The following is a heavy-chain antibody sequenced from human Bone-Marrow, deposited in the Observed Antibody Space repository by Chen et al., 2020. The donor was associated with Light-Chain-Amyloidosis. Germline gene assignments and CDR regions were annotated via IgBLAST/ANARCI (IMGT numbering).Heavy chain of an antibody. J-gene: IGHJ4*02. CDR2: IYPDDSDA. CDR3: ARRRDGYNFDY. V-gene: IGHV5-51*01. D-gene: IGHD5-12*01. Sequence: IGWVRQMPGKGLEWMGVIYPDDSDARYSPSFEVQVTISADKSITTAYLQWRSLKASDTAMYYCARRRDGYNFDYWGQGTLVTVSS.